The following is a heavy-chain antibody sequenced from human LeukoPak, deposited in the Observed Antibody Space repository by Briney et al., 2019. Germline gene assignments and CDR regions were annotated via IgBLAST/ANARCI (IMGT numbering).Heavy chain of an antibody. CDR3: ATVNDSSGYYYVFDY. D-gene: IGHD3-22*01. CDR1: GYTFTDYY. CDR2: VDPEDGET. V-gene: IGHV1-69-2*01. J-gene: IGHJ4*02. Sequence: ASVKVSCKVSGYTFTDYYMHWVQQAPGKGLEWMGLVDPEDGETIYAEKFQGRVTITADTSTDTAYMELSSLRSEDTAVYYCATVNDSSGYYYVFDYWGQGTLVTVSS.